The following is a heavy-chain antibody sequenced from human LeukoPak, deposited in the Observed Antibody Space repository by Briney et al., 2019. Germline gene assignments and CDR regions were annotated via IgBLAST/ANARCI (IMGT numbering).Heavy chain of an antibody. J-gene: IGHJ5*02. CDR3: ARVDYYDSSGYIT. V-gene: IGHV1-2*02. CDR2: INPNSGGT. D-gene: IGHD3-22*01. Sequence: GASVKVSCKASGYTFTGYYMHWVRQAPGQGLEWMGWINPNSGGTNYAQKFQGRVTMTRDTSISTAYMELSRLRSDDTAVYYCARVDYYDSSGYITWGQGTLVTVSS. CDR1: GYTFTGYY.